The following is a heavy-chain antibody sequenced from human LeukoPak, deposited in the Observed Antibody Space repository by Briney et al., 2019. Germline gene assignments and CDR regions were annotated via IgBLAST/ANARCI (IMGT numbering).Heavy chain of an antibody. Sequence: PGRSLRLSCAASGFTFSSYGMHWVRQAPGKGLEWVAVIWYDGSNKYYADSVKGRFTISRDNSKNTLYLQMNSLRAEDTAVYYCARDRGYGDYAYYFDYWGQGTLVTVSS. V-gene: IGHV3-33*01. CDR1: GFTFSSYG. J-gene: IGHJ4*02. CDR3: ARDRGYGDYAYYFDY. CDR2: IWYDGSNK. D-gene: IGHD4-17*01.